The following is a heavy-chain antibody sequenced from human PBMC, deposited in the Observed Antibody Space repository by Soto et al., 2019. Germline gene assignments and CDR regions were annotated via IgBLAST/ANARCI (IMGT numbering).Heavy chain of an antibody. J-gene: IGHJ4*02. CDR3: ASGQMATIVFDY. Sequence: PGGSLRLSCAASGFTFSSYSMNWVRQAPGKGLEWVSSISSSSSYIYYADSVKGRFTISRDNAKNSLYLQMNSLRAEDTAVYYCASGQMATIVFDYWGQGTLVTVSS. D-gene: IGHD5-12*01. V-gene: IGHV3-21*01. CDR2: ISSSSSYI. CDR1: GFTFSSYS.